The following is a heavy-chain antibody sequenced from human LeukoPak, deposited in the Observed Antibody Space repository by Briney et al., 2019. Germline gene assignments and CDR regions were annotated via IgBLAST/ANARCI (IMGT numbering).Heavy chain of an antibody. CDR3: ARSRESSGYPFDY. J-gene: IGHJ4*02. Sequence: SETPSLTCTVSGGSLSGGGYYWSWIRQHPGKGLEWVGYIYYSGSTYYNPSLKSRVTISVDTSKNQFSLKLSSVTAADTAVYYWARSRESSGYPFDYWGQGTLVTVSS. V-gene: IGHV4-31*03. CDR2: IYYSGST. D-gene: IGHD3-22*01. CDR1: GGSLSGGGYY.